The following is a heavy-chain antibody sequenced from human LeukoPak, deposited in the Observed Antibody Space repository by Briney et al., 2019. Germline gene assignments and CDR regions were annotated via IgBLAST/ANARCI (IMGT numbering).Heavy chain of an antibody. D-gene: IGHD6-19*01. CDR1: GYTFTSYH. CDR2: INPNTGST. J-gene: IGHJ5*02. CDR3: ARLVSGWNWFDP. Sequence: ASVKVSCKASGYTFTSYHMHWVRQAPGQGLEWMGIINPNTGSTDYAQKFQGGVTMTRDTSTSTVYMEVSSMRSDDTAVYYCARLVSGWNWFDPWGQGTLVTVSS. V-gene: IGHV1-46*01.